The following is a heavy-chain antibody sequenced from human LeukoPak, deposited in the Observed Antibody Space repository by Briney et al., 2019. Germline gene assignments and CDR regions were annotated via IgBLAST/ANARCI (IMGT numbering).Heavy chain of an antibody. Sequence: PGGSLRLSCAASGFTFSSYWMSWVRQAPGKGLEWVANIKQDGSEKYYVDSVKSRFTISRDNAKNSLYLQMNSLRAEDTAVYYCARDRTRSSGWYWSYWGQGTLVTVSS. CDR3: ARDRTRSSGWYWSY. CDR2: IKQDGSEK. CDR1: GFTFSSYW. D-gene: IGHD6-19*01. J-gene: IGHJ4*02. V-gene: IGHV3-7*01.